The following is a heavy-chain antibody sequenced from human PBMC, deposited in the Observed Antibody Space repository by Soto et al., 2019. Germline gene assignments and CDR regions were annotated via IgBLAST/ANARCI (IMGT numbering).Heavy chain of an antibody. D-gene: IGHD6-13*01. CDR1: GFTFSSYS. CDR3: ASGYSSSWSLEYYFDY. CDR2: ISSSSSYI. Sequence: GGSLRLSCAASGFTFSSYSMNWVRQAPGKGLEWVSSISSSSSYIYYADSVKGRFTISSDNAKNSLYLQMNSLRAEDTAVYYCASGYSSSWSLEYYFDYWGQGTLVTVSS. J-gene: IGHJ4*02. V-gene: IGHV3-21*01.